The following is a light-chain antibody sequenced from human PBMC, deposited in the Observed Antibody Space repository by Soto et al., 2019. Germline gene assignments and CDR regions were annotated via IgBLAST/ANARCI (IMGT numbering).Light chain of an antibody. CDR2: SAS. CDR1: QSVSSY. CDR3: QQSSNWPT. J-gene: IGKJ1*01. Sequence: EIELTQSPATLSLSPSEIAPLSFRASQSVSSYLAWYQQKHGQAPRLLIYSASIRATGIPARFSGSGPGPDFTLTISSLETEDFAVYYCQQSSNWPTFGQGTKVDIK. V-gene: IGKV3-11*01.